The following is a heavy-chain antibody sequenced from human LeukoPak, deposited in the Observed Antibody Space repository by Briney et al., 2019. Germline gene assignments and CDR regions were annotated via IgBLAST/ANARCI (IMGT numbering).Heavy chain of an antibody. CDR2: ISYDGSDK. V-gene: IGHV3-30*03. Sequence: GGSLRLSCAASGFTFRSYGMYWVRQAPGKGLDWVAVISYDGSDKYYAASVKGRFTISRDNSKGTVYLQMTGLGADDTAVYYCARDRDLEGYCSGGSCFLDYWGQGTLVTVSS. CDR3: ARDRDLEGYCSGGSCFLDY. CDR1: GFTFRSYG. D-gene: IGHD2-15*01. J-gene: IGHJ4*02.